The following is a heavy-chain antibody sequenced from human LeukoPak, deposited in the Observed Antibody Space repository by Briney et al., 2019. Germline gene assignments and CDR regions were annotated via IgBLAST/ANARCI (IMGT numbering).Heavy chain of an antibody. J-gene: IGHJ4*02. Sequence: KPSQTLSLTCTVSGYSISSGYYWGWIRQPPGKGLEWIGRIYTSGSTNYNPSLKSRVTISVDTSKNQFSLKLSSVTAADTAVYYCARANWLIPYFDYWGQGTLVTVSS. CDR3: ARANWLIPYFDY. V-gene: IGHV4-38-2*02. D-gene: IGHD3-9*01. CDR2: IYTSGST. CDR1: GYSISSGYY.